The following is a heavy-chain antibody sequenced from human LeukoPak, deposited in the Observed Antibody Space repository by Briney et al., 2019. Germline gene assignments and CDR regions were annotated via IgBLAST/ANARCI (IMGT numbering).Heavy chain of an antibody. J-gene: IGHJ5*02. CDR1: GGSISSHY. V-gene: IGHV4-59*08. D-gene: IGHD3-10*01. Sequence: SETPSLTCTVSGGSISSHYWSWIRQPPGKGLEWIGYIYYSGSTNYNPSLKSRVTISVDRSKNQFSLKLNSVTAADTAVYYCARLSYGSGRFGWFDPWGQGTLVTVSS. CDR2: IYYSGST. CDR3: ARLSYGSGRFGWFDP.